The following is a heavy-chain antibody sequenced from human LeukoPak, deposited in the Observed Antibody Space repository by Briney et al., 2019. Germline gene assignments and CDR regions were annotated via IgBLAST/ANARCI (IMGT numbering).Heavy chain of an antibody. J-gene: IGHJ4*01. Sequence: SVKVSCKASGGTFSSYAISWVRQAPGQGLEWMGGIIPIFGTANYAQKFQGRVTITADESTSTAYMELSSLRSEDTAVYYCARSGIAAAGYFDYWGQEPWSPSPQ. CDR3: ARSGIAAAGYFDY. CDR1: GGTFSSYA. CDR2: IIPIFGTA. D-gene: IGHD6-13*01. V-gene: IGHV1-69*13.